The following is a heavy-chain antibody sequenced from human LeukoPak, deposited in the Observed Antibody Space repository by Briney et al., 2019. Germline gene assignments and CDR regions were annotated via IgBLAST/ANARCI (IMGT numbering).Heavy chain of an antibody. J-gene: IGHJ4*02. D-gene: IGHD3-16*01. CDR3: AKTPPGGDVDH. V-gene: IGHV1-8*01. CDR1: GYTFTSYD. CDR2: INPNSGHT. Sequence: ASVKVSCKGSGYTFTSYDINWVRQATGQGLEWMGWINPNSGHTGYAQKFQGRVTLTRNTPLSTAYTELSSLRSEDTAVYYCAKTPPGGDVDHWGEGTLVTVSS.